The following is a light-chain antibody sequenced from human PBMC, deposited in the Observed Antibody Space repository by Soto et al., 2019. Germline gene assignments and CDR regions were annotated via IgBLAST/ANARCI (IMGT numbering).Light chain of an antibody. V-gene: IGLV1-40*01. CDR1: NSNIGTGFD. J-gene: IGLJ2*01. CDR3: SSYVTSNVVV. CDR2: GTS. Sequence: QSVLTQPPSVSGAPGQRVTIACTGNNSNIGTGFDVHWYRHFPGAAPKLLLSGTSHRPSGVPDRFSGSKSGTSASLAITGLQADDEAIYYCSSYVTSNVVVFGGGTQLTVL.